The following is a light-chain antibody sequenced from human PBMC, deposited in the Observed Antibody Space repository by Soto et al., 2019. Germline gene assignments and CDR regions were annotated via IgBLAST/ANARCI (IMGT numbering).Light chain of an antibody. CDR2: DAS. J-gene: IGKJ5*01. V-gene: IGKV1-33*01. CDR3: QQYRNLPIT. Sequence: EIKMSQSPPSLSVSLGDRVTISCQASQNISNYLNWYQQKPGTAPKLLIYDASTLATGVPSRFSGSGSGTDFSFTISSLQPEDIATYYCQQYRNLPITFGPGTRLEI. CDR1: QNISNY.